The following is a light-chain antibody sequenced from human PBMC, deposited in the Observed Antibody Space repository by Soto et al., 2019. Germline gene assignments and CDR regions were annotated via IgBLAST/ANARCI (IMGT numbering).Light chain of an antibody. CDR1: SSDGGSYNF. J-gene: IGLJ1*01. Sequence: QSVLTQPASVSGSPGQSITISCTGTSSDGGSYNFVSWYQHHPGKAPTLMIYEVTKRPSGVSNRFSGSKSSNTASLTISGLQAEDEADYYCCSYAGSSAYVFGTGTKLTVL. CDR2: EVT. CDR3: CSYAGSSAYV. V-gene: IGLV2-23*02.